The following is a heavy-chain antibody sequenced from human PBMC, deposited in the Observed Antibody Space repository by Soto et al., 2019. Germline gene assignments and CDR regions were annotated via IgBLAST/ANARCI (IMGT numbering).Heavy chain of an antibody. J-gene: IGHJ6*02. CDR3: ARVSSSWYVVPIYYGMDV. CDR1: GYTFTSYA. Sequence: QVQLVQSGAEVKKPGASVKVSCKASGYTFTSYAMHWVRQAPGQRLEWMGWINAGNGNTKYSQKFQGRVTITRDTSASTAYMELSSLRSEDTAVYYCARVSSSWYVVPIYYGMDVWGQGTTVTVSS. D-gene: IGHD6-13*01. CDR2: INAGNGNT. V-gene: IGHV1-3*01.